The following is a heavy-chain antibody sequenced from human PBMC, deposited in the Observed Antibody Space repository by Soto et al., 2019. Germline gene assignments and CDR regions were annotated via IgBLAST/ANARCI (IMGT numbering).Heavy chain of an antibody. D-gene: IGHD3-3*01. V-gene: IGHV5-51*07. CDR1: VGKYSSSR. CDR2: IYPGDSDT. Sequence: VKISEKRCVGKYSSSRMSRFHQITQKRQQWMGIIYPGDSDTRYSPSFQGQVTISADKSISTAYLQWSSLKASDTAMYYCARLMAGTIFGVVDYYGMDVWGQGTTVTVSS. CDR3: ARLMAGTIFGVVDYYGMDV. J-gene: IGHJ6*02.